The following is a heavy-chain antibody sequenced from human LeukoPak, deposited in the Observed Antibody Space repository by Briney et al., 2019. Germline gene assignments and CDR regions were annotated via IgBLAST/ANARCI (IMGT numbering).Heavy chain of an antibody. CDR2: ISGSGGST. CDR1: GFTLSSYV. D-gene: IGHD3-10*01. CDR3: AKDRQNYYRSGYYFDY. Sequence: GGSLRLSCAASGFTLSSYVMIWVRQAPGKGLEWVSSISGSGGSTYYADFVKGRFTIFRDVSKNTLYLEMNSLRAEDTAVHYCAKDRQNYYRSGYYFDYWGQGTLVTVSS. J-gene: IGHJ4*02. V-gene: IGHV3-23*01.